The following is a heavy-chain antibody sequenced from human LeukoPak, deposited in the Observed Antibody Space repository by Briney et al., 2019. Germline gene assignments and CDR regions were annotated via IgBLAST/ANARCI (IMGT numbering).Heavy chain of an antibody. CDR3: ARDTSDFWSGYYFPYFDY. CDR2: FDPEDGET. Sequence: ASVKVSCKVSGYTLTELSMHWVRQAPGKGLEWMGGFDPEDGETIYAQKFQGRVTMTRDTSISTAYMELSRLRSDDTAVYYCARDTSDFWSGYYFPYFDYWGQGTLVTVSS. J-gene: IGHJ4*02. V-gene: IGHV1-24*01. CDR1: GYTLTELS. D-gene: IGHD3-3*01.